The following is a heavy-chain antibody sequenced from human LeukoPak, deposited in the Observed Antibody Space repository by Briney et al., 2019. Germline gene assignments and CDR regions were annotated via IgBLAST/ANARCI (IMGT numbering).Heavy chain of an antibody. Sequence: PGGSLRLSCAASGFTFRSFGMHWVRQAPGKWLEWVSFIRSDGRATDYADSVKGRLTISRDNSRNTLYVQMNSLRDEDTAIYYCAKDLDGGNFYFDYWGQGILVTVSS. V-gene: IGHV3-30*02. J-gene: IGHJ4*02. CDR1: GFTFRSFG. CDR2: IRSDGRAT. CDR3: AKDLDGGNFYFDY. D-gene: IGHD4-23*01.